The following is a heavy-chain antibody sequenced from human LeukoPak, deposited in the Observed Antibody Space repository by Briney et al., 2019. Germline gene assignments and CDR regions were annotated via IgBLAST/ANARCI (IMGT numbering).Heavy chain of an antibody. J-gene: IGHJ5*02. CDR2: ISVYNGHT. V-gene: IGHV1-18*01. D-gene: IGHD5-24*01. Sequence: ASVKVSCKASGYTFTSYGISWVRQAPGQGLEWLGWISVYNGHTNYAQKLQGRVTMTTDTSTTTAYMELSSLRSEDTAVYYCARDNSVRDEAWWFNPWGQGTLVTVSS. CDR1: GYTFTSYG. CDR3: ARDNSVRDEAWWFNP.